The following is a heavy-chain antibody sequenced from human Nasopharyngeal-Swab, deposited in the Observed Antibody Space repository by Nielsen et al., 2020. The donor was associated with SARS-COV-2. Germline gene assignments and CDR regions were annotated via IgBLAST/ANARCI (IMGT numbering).Heavy chain of an antibody. J-gene: IGHJ6*02. Sequence: SETLSLTCAVYGGSFSDNYWSWIRQHPGKGLEWVGYIYYSGSSYYNPSLKSRVTISVDTSKNQFSLKLSSVTAADTAVYYCARDGDYGGTYYYYYGMGVWGQGTTVTVSS. CDR1: GGSFSDNY. D-gene: IGHD4-23*01. CDR2: IYYSGSS. V-gene: IGHV4-31*11. CDR3: ARDGDYGGTYYYYYGMGV.